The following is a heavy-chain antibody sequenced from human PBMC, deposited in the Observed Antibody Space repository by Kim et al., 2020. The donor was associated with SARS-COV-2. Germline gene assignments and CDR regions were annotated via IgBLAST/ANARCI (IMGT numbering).Heavy chain of an antibody. D-gene: IGHD2-8*01. V-gene: IGHV1-24*01. CDR3: STETCTNIDCYLLDY. Sequence: ASVKVSCKVSGYSLTELSIHWVRHVPEKGLEWMGGFDPEATKTIYAQKFQGRVTLTEDTSTDTAYMELSSLRSEDTAVYYCSTETCTNIDCYLLDYWGQGTQVTVSS. J-gene: IGHJ4*02. CDR1: GYSLTELS. CDR2: FDPEATKT.